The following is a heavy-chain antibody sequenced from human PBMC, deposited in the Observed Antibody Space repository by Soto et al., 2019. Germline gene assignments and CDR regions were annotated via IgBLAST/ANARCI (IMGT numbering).Heavy chain of an antibody. Sequence: SVKVSCKAPGGTFSSYAISWARQAPGQGLEWMGGIIPIFGTANYAQKFQGRVTITADKSTSTAYMELSSLRSEDTAVYYCARVPVVVVPAAIRGFYYYGMDVWGQGTTVTVSS. J-gene: IGHJ6*02. V-gene: IGHV1-69*06. CDR1: GGTFSSYA. CDR3: ARVPVVVVPAAIRGFYYYGMDV. D-gene: IGHD2-2*02. CDR2: IIPIFGTA.